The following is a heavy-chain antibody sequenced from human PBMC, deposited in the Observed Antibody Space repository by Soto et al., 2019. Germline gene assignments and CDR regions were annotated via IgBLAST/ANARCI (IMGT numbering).Heavy chain of an antibody. Sequence: SETLSLTCTVSGGSISSYYWSWIRQPPGKGLEWIGYIYYSGSTNYNPSLKSRVTISVDTSKNQFSLKLSSVTAADTAVYYCASSPRGYSYGPAPSYYYGMDVRGQGTTVTVSS. J-gene: IGHJ6*02. CDR2: IYYSGST. CDR3: ASSPRGYSYGPAPSYYYGMDV. D-gene: IGHD5-18*01. V-gene: IGHV4-59*01. CDR1: GGSISSYY.